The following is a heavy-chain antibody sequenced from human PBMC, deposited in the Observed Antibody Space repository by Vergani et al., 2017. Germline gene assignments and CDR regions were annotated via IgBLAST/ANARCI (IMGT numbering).Heavy chain of an antibody. CDR2: ISGSGGST. CDR3: AKTIAVPASYYYSYMDV. D-gene: IGHD2-21*01. Sequence: ELQLLESGGGLVQPGGSLRLSCAASGFTFSSYAMSWVRQAPGKGLEWVSAISGSGGSTYYADSVKGRFTISRDNSKNTLYLQMNSLRAEDTAVYYCAKTIAVPASYYYSYMDVWGKGTTVTVSS. V-gene: IGHV3-23*01. J-gene: IGHJ6*03. CDR1: GFTFSSYA.